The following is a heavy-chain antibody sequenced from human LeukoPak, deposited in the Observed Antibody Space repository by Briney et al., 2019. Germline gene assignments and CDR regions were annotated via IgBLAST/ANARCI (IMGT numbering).Heavy chain of an antibody. V-gene: IGHV3-23*01. D-gene: IGHD6-6*01. Sequence: PGGSLRLSCAASGFTVSSNYMSWVRQAPGKGLEWVSAISGSGGSTYYADSVKGRFTISRDNSKNTLYLQMNSLRAEDTAVYYCATRLEYSSSYPFDYWGQGTLVTVSS. J-gene: IGHJ4*02. CDR2: ISGSGGST. CDR1: GFTVSSNY. CDR3: ATRLEYSSSYPFDY.